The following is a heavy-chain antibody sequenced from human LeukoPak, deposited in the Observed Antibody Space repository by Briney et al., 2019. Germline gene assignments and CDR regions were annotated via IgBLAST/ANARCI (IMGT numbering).Heavy chain of an antibody. D-gene: IGHD4-17*01. V-gene: IGHV1-2*02. Sequence: GASVKVSCKASGYTFTGYYIHWVRQAPGQGLEWMGWINPNSGGTKNAQKFQGRVTMTRDTSITTAYMDLNRLTSDDTAVYYCARPTITTSTGYFDLWGRGTLVTVSS. J-gene: IGHJ2*01. CDR3: ARPTITTSTGYFDL. CDR2: INPNSGGT. CDR1: GYTFTGYY.